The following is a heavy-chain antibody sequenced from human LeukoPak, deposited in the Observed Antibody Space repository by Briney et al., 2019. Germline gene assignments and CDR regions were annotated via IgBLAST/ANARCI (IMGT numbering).Heavy chain of an antibody. Sequence: GESLKISCKGSGYSFTSYWIGWVRQMPGKGLEWMGIIYPGDSDTRYSPSFQGQVTISADKSISTAYLQWSSLKASDTAMYYCARHGGPSAGIAAAGTVGNWFDPWGQGTLVTVSS. CDR3: ARHGGPSAGIAAAGTVGNWFDP. J-gene: IGHJ5*02. CDR1: GYSFTSYW. CDR2: IYPGDSDT. V-gene: IGHV5-51*01. D-gene: IGHD6-13*01.